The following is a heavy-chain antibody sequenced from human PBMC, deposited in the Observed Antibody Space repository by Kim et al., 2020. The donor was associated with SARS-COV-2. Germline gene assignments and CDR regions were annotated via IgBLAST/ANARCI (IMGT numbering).Heavy chain of an antibody. CDR2: IYNSETT. Sequence: SETLSLTCSVSGGSISTYYWSWIRQPPGKGLEWIGYIYNSETTSYNPSLKSRVTISVDTSKNQFSLKVTSVTPAATAVYYCARDLELERRDGYYYYHAM. D-gene: IGHD1-1*01. CDR1: GGSISTYY. J-gene: IGHJ6*01. V-gene: IGHV4-59*01. CDR3: ARDLELERRDGYYYYHAM.